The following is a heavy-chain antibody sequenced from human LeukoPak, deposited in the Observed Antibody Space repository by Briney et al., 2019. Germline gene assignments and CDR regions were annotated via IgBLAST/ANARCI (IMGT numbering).Heavy chain of an antibody. CDR3: AREGGRYCSGGSCHFAH. V-gene: IGHV3-74*01. CDR1: GFTFSSYW. D-gene: IGHD2-15*01. CDR2: ISSDETSI. J-gene: IGHJ1*01. Sequence: GGSLRLSCVASGFTFSSYWMHWVRQAPGKGLVWVSRISSDETSISYADSVKGRFTISRDNAKNTLYLQMNSLRAEDTAVYYCAREGGRYCSGGSCHFAHWGQGTLVTVSS.